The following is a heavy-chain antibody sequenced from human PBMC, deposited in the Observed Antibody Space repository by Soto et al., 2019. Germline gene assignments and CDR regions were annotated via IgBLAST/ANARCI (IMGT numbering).Heavy chain of an antibody. Sequence: GGSLRLSCTGSGFTFGNDGMHWVRQAPGKGLEWVASTSYDGNNKYYADSLKGRFTISRDNSKKMVYLQMTSLGPDDTAVYYCAKGGGSARDFDYWGQGALVTVSS. V-gene: IGHV3-30*18. J-gene: IGHJ4*02. CDR1: GFTFGNDG. D-gene: IGHD1-26*01. CDR3: AKGGGSARDFDY. CDR2: TSYDGNNK.